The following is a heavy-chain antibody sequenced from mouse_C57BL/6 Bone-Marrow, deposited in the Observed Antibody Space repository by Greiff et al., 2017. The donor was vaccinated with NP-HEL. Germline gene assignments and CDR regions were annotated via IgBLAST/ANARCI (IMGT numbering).Heavy chain of an antibody. D-gene: IGHD2-5*01. CDR2: ILPGSGST. J-gene: IGHJ2*01. V-gene: IGHV1-9*01. Sequence: QVHLKQSGAELMKPGASVKLSCKATGYTFTGYWIEWVKQRPGQGLEWIGEILPGSGSTNYNEKFKGKATFTADTSSNTAYMQLSSLTTEDSAIYYCALYYSNYGDYFDYWGQGTTLTVSS. CDR1: GYTFTGYW. CDR3: ALYYSNYGDYFDY.